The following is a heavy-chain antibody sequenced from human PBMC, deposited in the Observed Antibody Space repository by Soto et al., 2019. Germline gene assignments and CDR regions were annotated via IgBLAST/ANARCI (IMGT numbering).Heavy chain of an antibody. CDR2: SRNKAHSYTT. CDR3: ARAAAYSSGWKSDY. V-gene: IGHV3-72*01. J-gene: IGHJ4*02. CDR1: GFTFRDHV. D-gene: IGHD6-19*01. Sequence: PGGSQRLSCTASGFTFRDHVIDWVRQAPGKGPEWVGRSRNKAHSYTTEYAASVKGRFTISRDESVNSLYLQMNSLTTEDTAVYYCARAAAYSSGWKSDYWGRGTLVTVPQ.